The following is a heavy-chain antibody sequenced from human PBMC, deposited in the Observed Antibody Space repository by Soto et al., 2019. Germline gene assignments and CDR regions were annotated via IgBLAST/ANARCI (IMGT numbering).Heavy chain of an antibody. V-gene: IGHV3-30*03. CDR2: SSYDGRET. CDR3: VRDSGWPILNFDN. CDR1: DFDFSSYG. Sequence: SGGSLRLSCAASDFDFSSYGIHWVRQAPGKGLEWVAASSYDGRETFYADSAKGRFTVSKEMSKNTAFLQMNAMRHEDTAVYFCVRDSGWPILNFDNWGQGTPVTVSS. J-gene: IGHJ4*02. D-gene: IGHD3-10*01.